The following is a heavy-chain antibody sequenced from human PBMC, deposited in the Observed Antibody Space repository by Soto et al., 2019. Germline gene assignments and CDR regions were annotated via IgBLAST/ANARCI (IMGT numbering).Heavy chain of an antibody. Sequence: EVQLVESGGGLVQPGGSLRLSCAASGFRFTSSWMSWVRQAPGKGLEWVAHINQNGGQKYYVDSAKGRFTISRDNAKTSLYLQMNSLRVEDTAVFYCVTWADAADEDYFHHWGQGTLFTVSS. J-gene: IGHJ1*01. CDR1: GFRFTSSW. CDR3: VTWADAADEDYFHH. D-gene: IGHD3-16*01. CDR2: INQNGGQK. V-gene: IGHV3-7*01.